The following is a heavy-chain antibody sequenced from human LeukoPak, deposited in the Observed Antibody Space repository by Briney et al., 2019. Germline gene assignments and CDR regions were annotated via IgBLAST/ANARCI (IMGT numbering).Heavy chain of an antibody. Sequence: GGSLRLSCVASGFTFSDYYMSWIRQAPGKGLEWVSYISSSGSTIYYADSVKGRFTISRDNAKNSLYLQMNSLRAEDTAVYYCARDGDGYNHYWYFDLWGRGTLVTVSS. CDR2: ISSSGSTI. CDR1: GFTFSDYY. V-gene: IGHV3-11*04. D-gene: IGHD5-24*01. J-gene: IGHJ2*01. CDR3: ARDGDGYNHYWYFDL.